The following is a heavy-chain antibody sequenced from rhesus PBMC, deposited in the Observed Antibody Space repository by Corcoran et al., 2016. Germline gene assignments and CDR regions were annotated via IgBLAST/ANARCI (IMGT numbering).Heavy chain of an antibody. CDR1: GGSISSSNW. J-gene: IGHJ4*01. Sequence: QVQLQESGPAVVKPSETLSLTCAVSGGSISSSNWWSGNRQSPGKGLEWIGGIYGSGGSTEYNTSLKSRVTISIATSKNQVSLKLSCVTAADTAVCYCARHYSSGCDYWGQGVLVTVSS. CDR3: ARHYSSGCDY. V-gene: IGHV4-93*02. D-gene: IGHD6-31*01. CDR2: IYGSGGST.